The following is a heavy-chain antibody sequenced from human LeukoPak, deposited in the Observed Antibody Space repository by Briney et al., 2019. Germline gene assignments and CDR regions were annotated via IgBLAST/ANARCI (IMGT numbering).Heavy chain of an antibody. D-gene: IGHD3-10*01. V-gene: IGHV3-9*01. J-gene: IGHJ4*02. CDR3: ARNMVRGVNYSDY. Sequence: GGSLRLSCAASGFTFDDYAMHWVRQAPGKGLEWVSGISWNSGSIGYADSVKGRFTISRDNAKNSLYLQMNSLRAEDTALYYCARNMVRGVNYSDYWGQGTLVTVSS. CDR2: ISWNSGSI. CDR1: GFTFDDYA.